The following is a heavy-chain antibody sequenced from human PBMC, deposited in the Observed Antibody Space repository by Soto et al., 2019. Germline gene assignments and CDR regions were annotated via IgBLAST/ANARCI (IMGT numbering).Heavy chain of an antibody. CDR3: ATYSSLDY. CDR2: IYSGGST. D-gene: IGHD6-13*01. J-gene: IGHJ4*02. V-gene: IGHV3-53*02. CDR1: GFTVSNNY. Sequence: EVQLVETGGGLIQPGGSLRLSCAASGFTVSNNYMSWVRQAPGKGLEWVSLIYSGGSTYYADSVKGRFTISRDNSKNTLDLQMNSLRAADTAVYYCATYSSLDYWGQGTLVTVSS.